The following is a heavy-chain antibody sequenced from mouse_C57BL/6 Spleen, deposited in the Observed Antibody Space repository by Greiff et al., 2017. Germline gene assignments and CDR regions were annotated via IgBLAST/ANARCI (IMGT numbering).Heavy chain of an antibody. Sequence: ASGYTFTSYWITWVKQRPGQGLEWIGDIYPGSGSTNYNEKFKSKATLTVDTSSSTAYMQLSSLTSEDSAVYYCARSYSGSSYGYFDVWGTGTTVTVSS. J-gene: IGHJ1*03. CDR3: ARSYSGSSYGYFDV. CDR1: GYTFTSYW. D-gene: IGHD1-1*01. CDR2: IYPGSGST. V-gene: IGHV1-55*01.